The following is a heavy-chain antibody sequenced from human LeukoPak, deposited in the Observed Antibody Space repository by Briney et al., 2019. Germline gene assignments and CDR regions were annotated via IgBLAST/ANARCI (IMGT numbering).Heavy chain of an antibody. CDR3: ARHGFGIYSYGSNWFDP. Sequence: PETLSLTCTVSGGSISSYYWSWIRQPPGKGLEWIGYIYYSGSTNYNPSLKSRVTISVGTSKNQFSLKLSSVTAADTAVYYCARHGFGIYSYGSNWFDPWGQGTLVTVSS. CDR1: GGSISSYY. D-gene: IGHD5-18*01. J-gene: IGHJ5*02. CDR2: IYYSGST. V-gene: IGHV4-59*08.